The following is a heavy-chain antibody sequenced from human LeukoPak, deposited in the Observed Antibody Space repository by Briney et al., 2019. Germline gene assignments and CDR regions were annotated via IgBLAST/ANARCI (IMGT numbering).Heavy chain of an antibody. CDR3: AKGHYTDV. CDR1: GFTFSSYG. Sequence: GGSLRLSCAASGFTFSSYGMHWVRQAPGRGLEWVAVISYDGSHKYYVDSVKGRFTISRDNSKNTLYLQMNSLRAEDTAVYYCAKGHYTDVWGKGTTVTVPS. CDR2: ISYDGSHK. J-gene: IGHJ6*03. V-gene: IGHV3-30*18.